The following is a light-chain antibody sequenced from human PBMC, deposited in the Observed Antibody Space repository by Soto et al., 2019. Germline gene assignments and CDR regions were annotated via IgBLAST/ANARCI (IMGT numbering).Light chain of an antibody. CDR1: QSISSY. J-gene: IGKJ1*01. Sequence: DILMTQSPSSLSASVGDRVTITCRASQSISSYLNWYQQKPGKAPKLLMYGASSLQSGVPSRFSGSGSGTDFTLTISSLQPEDFATYYCQQSYSTLRTFGQGTKVEIK. V-gene: IGKV1-39*01. CDR2: GAS. CDR3: QQSYSTLRT.